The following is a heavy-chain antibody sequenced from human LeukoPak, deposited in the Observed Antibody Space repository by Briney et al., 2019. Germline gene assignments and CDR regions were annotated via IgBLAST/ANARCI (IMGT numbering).Heavy chain of an antibody. Sequence: TGGSLRLSCAASGFTFSSYAMSWVRQAPGKGLEWVSAISGSGGSTYYADSVKGRFTISRDNSKNTLYLQMNSLRAEDTAVYYCGKEVERHFDLKYWGQGTLVTVSS. CDR3: GKEVERHFDLKY. CDR1: GFTFSSYA. J-gene: IGHJ4*02. V-gene: IGHV3-23*01. CDR2: ISGSGGST.